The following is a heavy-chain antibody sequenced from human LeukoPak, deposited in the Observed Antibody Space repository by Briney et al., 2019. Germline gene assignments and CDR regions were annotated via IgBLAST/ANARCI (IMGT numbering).Heavy chain of an antibody. CDR1: GYTFTGYY. J-gene: IGHJ4*02. D-gene: IGHD6-6*01. CDR2: INPNSGGT. CDR3: ARAKVSSIAARSSFSY. Sequence: ASVKVSCKASGYTFTGYYMHWVRQAPGQGLEWMGRINPNSGGTNYAQKFQGRVTMTRDTSISTAYMGLSRLRSDDTAVYYCARAKVSSIAARSSFSYWGQGTLVTVSS. V-gene: IGHV1-2*06.